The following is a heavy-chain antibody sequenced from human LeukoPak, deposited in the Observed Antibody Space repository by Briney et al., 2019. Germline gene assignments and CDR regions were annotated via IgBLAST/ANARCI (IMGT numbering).Heavy chain of an antibody. CDR2: IRYDGSNK. V-gene: IGHV3-30*02. CDR1: GLTFSSYG. D-gene: IGHD6-19*01. Sequence: PGGSLRLSCAASGLTFSSYGMHWVRQAPGKGLEWVAFIRYDGSNKYYADSVKGRFTISRDNSKNTLYLQMNSLRAEDTAVYYCAKDTRSRGSSGWYYGYFDYWGQGTLVTVSS. J-gene: IGHJ4*02. CDR3: AKDTRSRGSSGWYYGYFDY.